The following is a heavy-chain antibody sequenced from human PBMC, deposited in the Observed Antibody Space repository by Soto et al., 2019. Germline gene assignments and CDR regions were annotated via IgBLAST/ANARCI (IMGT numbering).Heavy chain of an antibody. J-gene: IGHJ5*02. Sequence: EVQLLESGGGLVQPGGSLRLSCAASGFTFSSYAMSWVRQAPGKGLEWVSAISGSGGSTYYADSVKGRFTISRDNSKNTLYLQMYSLIAEYTAVYYCAKSPLEVCWFDPWGQGTLVTVSS. CDR3: AKSPLEVCWFDP. V-gene: IGHV3-23*01. CDR2: ISGSGGST. D-gene: IGHD2-8*02. CDR1: GFTFSSYA.